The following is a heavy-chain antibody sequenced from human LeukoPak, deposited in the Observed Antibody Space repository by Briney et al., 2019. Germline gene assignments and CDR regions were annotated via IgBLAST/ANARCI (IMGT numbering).Heavy chain of an antibody. CDR1: GFTFSSFA. J-gene: IGHJ3*01. V-gene: IGHV3-23*01. CDR2: IIGSGGST. D-gene: IGHD3-22*01. Sequence: AYLRLSCAASGFTFSSFAMSWVRQAPGKGLEWVSGIIGSGGSTDYADSAKGRFTISRDNSKNTLYLKMNSLRAEDTAVYYCVKGLRNYHDSSGSGRAFDLWGQGALVTVSS. CDR3: VKGLRNYHDSSGSGRAFDL.